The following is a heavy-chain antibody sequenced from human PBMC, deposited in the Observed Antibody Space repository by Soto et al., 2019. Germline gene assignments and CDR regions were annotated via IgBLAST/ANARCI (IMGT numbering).Heavy chain of an antibody. J-gene: IGHJ6*02. CDR3: ARGAVTTGYYYYYYGMDV. D-gene: IGHD4-17*01. Sequence: GGSLRLSCAASGFTVSSNYMSWVRQAPGKGLEWVSVIYSGGSTYYADSVKGRFTISRDNSKNTLYLQMNSLRAEDTAVYYCARGAVTTGYYYYYYGMDVWGQGTTVTVSS. CDR1: GFTVSSNY. CDR2: IYSGGST. V-gene: IGHV3-53*01.